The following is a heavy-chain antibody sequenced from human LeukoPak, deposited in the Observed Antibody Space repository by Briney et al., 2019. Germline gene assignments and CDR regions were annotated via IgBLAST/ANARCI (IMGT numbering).Heavy chain of an antibody. CDR2: INPNSGGT. D-gene: IGHD3-3*01. J-gene: IGHJ4*02. Sequence: ASVKVSCKASGYTFTGCHVHWVRQAPGQGLEWMGWINPNSGGTNYAQKFQGRVTMTRDTSISTAYMELSRLRSDDTAVYYCARGGSLEWLLATKYYFDYWGQGTLVTVSS. CDR1: GYTFTGCH. V-gene: IGHV1-2*02. CDR3: ARGGSLEWLLATKYYFDY.